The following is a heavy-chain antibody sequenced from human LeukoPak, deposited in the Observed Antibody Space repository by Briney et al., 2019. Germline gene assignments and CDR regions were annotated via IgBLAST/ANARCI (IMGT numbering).Heavy chain of an antibody. J-gene: IGHJ4*02. D-gene: IGHD1-7*01. Sequence: GGSLRLSCAASGFTFSNAWMSWVRQAPGKGLEWVGRIKSKTDGGTTDYAAPVKGRFTIPRDDSKNTLYLQMNSLKTEDTAVYYCTTRARAGTTDYWGQGTLVTVSS. CDR1: GFTFSNAW. V-gene: IGHV3-15*01. CDR2: IKSKTDGGTT. CDR3: TTRARAGTTDY.